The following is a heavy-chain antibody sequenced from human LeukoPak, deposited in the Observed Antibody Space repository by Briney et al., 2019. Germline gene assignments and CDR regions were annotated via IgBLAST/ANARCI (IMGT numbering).Heavy chain of an antibody. D-gene: IGHD3-10*01. CDR3: ARDPYVLLWFGESTPYFDY. J-gene: IGHJ4*02. V-gene: IGHV3-7*01. Sequence: GGSLRLSCAASGFTFSSYWMSWVRQAPGKGLEWVANIKQDGSEKYYVDSVKGRFTISRGNAKNSLYLQMNSLRAEDTAVYYCARDPYVLLWFGESTPYFDYWGQGTLVTVSS. CDR2: IKQDGSEK. CDR1: GFTFSSYW.